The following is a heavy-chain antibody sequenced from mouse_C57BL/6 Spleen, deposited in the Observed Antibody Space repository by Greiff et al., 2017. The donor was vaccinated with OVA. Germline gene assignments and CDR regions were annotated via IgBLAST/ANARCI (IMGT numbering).Heavy chain of an antibody. Sequence: EVMLVESEGGLVQPGSSMKLSCTASGFTFSDYYMAWVRQVPEKGLEWVANINYDGSSTYYLDSLKSRFIISRDNAKNILYLQMSSLKSEDTAAYYCARERYGSSYMYFDVWGTGTTVTVSS. J-gene: IGHJ1*03. D-gene: IGHD1-1*01. CDR1: GFTFSDYY. CDR2: INYDGSST. V-gene: IGHV5-16*01. CDR3: ARERYGSSYMYFDV.